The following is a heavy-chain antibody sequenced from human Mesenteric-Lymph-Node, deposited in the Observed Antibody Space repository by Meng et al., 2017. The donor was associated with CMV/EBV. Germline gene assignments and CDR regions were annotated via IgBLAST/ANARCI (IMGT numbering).Heavy chain of an antibody. J-gene: IGHJ6*02. Sequence: ASVKVSCKASGYTFTGYYMDWVRQAPGQGLEWMGWINPNSGVTNYAQKFQGRVTMTRDTSIGTAYMELSRLGSDDTAVYYCAREPRIYGMDVWGQGTTVTVSS. CDR1: GYTFTGYY. CDR3: AREPRIYGMDV. CDR2: INPNSGVT. V-gene: IGHV1-2*02.